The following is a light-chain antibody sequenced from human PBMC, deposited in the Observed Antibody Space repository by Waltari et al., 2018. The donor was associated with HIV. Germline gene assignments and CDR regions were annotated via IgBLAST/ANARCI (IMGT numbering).Light chain of an antibody. CDR1: SSDVGSYNL. V-gene: IGLV2-23*02. J-gene: IGLJ2*01. Sequence: QSALPQPASVSGSPGQSITISCTGTSSDVGSYNLFSWYPQHPGKAPTLMLYEVTTRPAGGSNRFSGSKSGSTASLTISGLQAEDEADYYCCAYAGSNTYVVFGGGTKLTVL. CDR2: EVT. CDR3: CAYAGSNTYVV.